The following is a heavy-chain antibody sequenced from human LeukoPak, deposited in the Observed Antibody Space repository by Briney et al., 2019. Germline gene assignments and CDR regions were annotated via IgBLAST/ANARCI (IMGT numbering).Heavy chain of an antibody. CDR3: AAEGDYAFDY. CDR2: IFVGSGNT. J-gene: IGHJ4*02. V-gene: IGHV1-58*02. CDR1: GFTFTSFG. D-gene: IGHD4-17*01. Sequence: SVKVSCKVSGFTFTSFGMRWVRQARGQGLEWIGWIFVGSGNTNYAQKFQERVPITRHMSTSTAYMELSSLRSEDTAVYYCAAEGDYAFDYWGQGTLVTVSS.